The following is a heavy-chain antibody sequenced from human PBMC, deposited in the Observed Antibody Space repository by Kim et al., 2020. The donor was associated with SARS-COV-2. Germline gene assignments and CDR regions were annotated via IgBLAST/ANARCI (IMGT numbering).Heavy chain of an antibody. CDR3: ARGGGGCGHFNWFVP. CDR1: GGSFSGYY. CDR2: INHSGST. V-gene: IGHV4-34*01. D-gene: IGHD2-21*01. Sequence: SETLSLTCAVYGGSFSGYYWSWIRQPPGKGLEWIGEINHSGSTNYNPSLKSRVTISVDTSKNQFSLKLSSVTAADTAVYYCARGGGGCGHFNWFVPWDQG. J-gene: IGHJ5*02.